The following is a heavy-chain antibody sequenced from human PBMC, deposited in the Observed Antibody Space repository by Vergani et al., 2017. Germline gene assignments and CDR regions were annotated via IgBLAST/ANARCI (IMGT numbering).Heavy chain of an antibody. Sequence: QVQLVESGGGVVQPGRSLRLSCAASGFTFSSYAMHWVRQAPGKGLEWVAVISYDGSNKYYADSVKGRFTISRDNSKNTLYLQMNSLRAEDTAVYYCAKSSAAAGVHFDYWGQGTLVTVS. J-gene: IGHJ4*02. CDR3: AKSSAAAGVHFDY. D-gene: IGHD6-13*01. CDR1: GFTFSSYA. CDR2: ISYDGSNK. V-gene: IGHV3-30*04.